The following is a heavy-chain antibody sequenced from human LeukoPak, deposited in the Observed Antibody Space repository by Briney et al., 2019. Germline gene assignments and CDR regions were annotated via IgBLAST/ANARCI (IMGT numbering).Heavy chain of an antibody. D-gene: IGHD3/OR15-3a*01. CDR2: INPSGGST. Sequence: ASVKVSCKASGYTFTAFYIHWVRQAPGQGLEWMGIINPSGGSTSYAQKFQGRVTMTRDMSTSTVYMELSSLRSEDTAVYYCAREGRTMIFAFDPWGQGTLVTVSS. J-gene: IGHJ5*02. CDR3: AREGRTMIFAFDP. CDR1: GYTFTAFY. V-gene: IGHV1-46*01.